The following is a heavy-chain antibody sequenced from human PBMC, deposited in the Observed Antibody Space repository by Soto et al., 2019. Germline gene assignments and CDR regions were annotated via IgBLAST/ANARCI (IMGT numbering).Heavy chain of an antibody. CDR2: INWNSGSI. Sequence: GVSLSLSCSASGFPFDDYAMHWVRQVPGQGLEWVSGINWNSGSIGYGDSVKGRFAISRDNAKNSLHLQMNSLSAEDTAFYYCVNVESINWYSGQFGHWGQSILVTVFS. CDR1: GFPFDDYA. CDR3: VNVESINWYSGQFGH. J-gene: IGHJ1*01. D-gene: IGHD6-13*01. V-gene: IGHV3-9*01.